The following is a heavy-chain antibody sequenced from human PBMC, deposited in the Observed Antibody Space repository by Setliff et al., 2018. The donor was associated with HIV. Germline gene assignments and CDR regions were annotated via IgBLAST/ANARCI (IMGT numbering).Heavy chain of an antibody. CDR3: ARKLRPGHGVDV. Sequence: GGSLRLSCAASGYTFSSYWMAWVRQAPGKGLEWVANIGQDGSEKNYVDSVKGRFTISRDNAKNSMDLQMNSLRAEDTAIYHCARKLRPGHGVDVWGQGTTVTVSS. D-gene: IGHD3-10*01. V-gene: IGHV3-7*01. CDR2: IGQDGSEK. CDR1: GYTFSSYW. J-gene: IGHJ6*02.